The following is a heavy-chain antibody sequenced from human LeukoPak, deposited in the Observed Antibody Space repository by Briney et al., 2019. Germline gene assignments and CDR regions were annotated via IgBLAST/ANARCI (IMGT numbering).Heavy chain of an antibody. CDR3: VKESGVGGPGHC. Sequence: GGSLRLSCAASGFSFSTYGLFWVRQAPGKGLEFVSAISNDGSRTYYANSVKGRFTISRDNSNDILYLQMGSLTADDMAVYYCVKESGVGGPGHCWGQGTLVTVSS. V-gene: IGHV3-64*01. CDR2: ISNDGSRT. D-gene: IGHD3-10*01. J-gene: IGHJ4*02. CDR1: GFSFSTYG.